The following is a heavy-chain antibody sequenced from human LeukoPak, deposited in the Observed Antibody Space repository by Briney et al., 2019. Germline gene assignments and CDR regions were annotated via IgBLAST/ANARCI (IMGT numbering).Heavy chain of an antibody. CDR2: INHGGST. Sequence: PSETLSLTCAVYGGSLSAYYWTWIRQPPGKGLEWIGEINHGGSTNYNPSLKSRVTISVDTSKNQFSLKLSSVTAADTAVYYCATATPNYSSGWPNWFDPWGQGTLVTVSS. V-gene: IGHV4-34*01. J-gene: IGHJ5*02. D-gene: IGHD6-19*01. CDR1: GGSLSAYY. CDR3: ATATPNYSSGWPNWFDP.